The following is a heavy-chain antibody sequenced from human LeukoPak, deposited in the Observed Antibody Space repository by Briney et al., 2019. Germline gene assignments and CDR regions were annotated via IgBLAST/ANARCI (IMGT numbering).Heavy chain of an antibody. CDR1: GFTFSRYW. CDR3: ARGHGYNMNLFDC. Sequence: GGSLRLSCAASGFTFSRYWMHWVRQAPGKGLVWVSRINTDGTTTSYADSVKGRFTISRDNAKNTLYLQMNRLRAEDTAVYYCARGHGYNMNLFDCWGQGTQVTVSS. D-gene: IGHD5-24*01. CDR2: INTDGTTT. V-gene: IGHV3-74*01. J-gene: IGHJ4*02.